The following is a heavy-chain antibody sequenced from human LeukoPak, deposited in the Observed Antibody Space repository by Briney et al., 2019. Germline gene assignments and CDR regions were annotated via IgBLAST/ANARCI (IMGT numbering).Heavy chain of an antibody. D-gene: IGHD6-19*01. J-gene: IGHJ4*02. CDR2: IYSGGST. CDR3: ASFKTAYSSGWANIDY. V-gene: IGHV3-53*01. CDR1: GFTVSSNY. Sequence: GGSLRLSCAASGFTVSSNYMSWVRQAPGKGLEWVSVIYSGGSTYYADSVKGRFTISRDNSKNTLYLQMNSLRAEDTAVYYCASFKTAYSSGWANIDYWGQGTLVTVSS.